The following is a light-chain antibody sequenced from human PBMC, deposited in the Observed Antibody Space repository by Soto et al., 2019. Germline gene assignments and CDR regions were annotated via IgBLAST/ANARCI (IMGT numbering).Light chain of an antibody. CDR1: QGIGTY. Sequence: IQVAQSPSSLSASVGDRVTVTCRASQGIGTYLVWYQQKSGKAPTVLIYASSTLQTGVPSRFSGSGSGTDFSLTISSLHPEDVATYYCQHVDSYPRTFGQGTKVDIK. CDR2: ASS. J-gene: IGKJ1*01. V-gene: IGKV1-9*01. CDR3: QHVDSYPRT.